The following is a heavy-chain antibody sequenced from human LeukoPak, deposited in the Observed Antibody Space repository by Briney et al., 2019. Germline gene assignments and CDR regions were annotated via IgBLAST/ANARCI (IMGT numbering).Heavy chain of an antibody. CDR2: ISWNSGSI. CDR1: GFTFDDYA. V-gene: IGHV3-9*03. J-gene: IGHJ4*02. D-gene: IGHD3-22*01. Sequence: GRSLRLSCAASGFTFDDYAMHWVRQAPGKGLEWVSGISWNSGSIGYADSVKGRFTISRDNAKNSLYLQMNSLRAEDMALYYCAKGGDDSSGYSYYFDYWGQGTLVTVSS. CDR3: AKGGDDSSGYSYYFDY.